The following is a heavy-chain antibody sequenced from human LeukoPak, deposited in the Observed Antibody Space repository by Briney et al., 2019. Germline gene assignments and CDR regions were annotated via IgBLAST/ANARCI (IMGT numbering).Heavy chain of an antibody. J-gene: IGHJ4*02. Sequence: GGSLRLSCAASGFTFSSYWMHWVRQVPGKGLVWVSRINSDGSSTSYADSVKGRFTISRDNTKNTLYLQMNSLRAEDTAMYYCATSRTFDYWGQGTLVTVTS. V-gene: IGHV3-74*01. D-gene: IGHD1-1*01. CDR1: GFTFSSYW. CDR3: ATSRTFDY. CDR2: INSDGSST.